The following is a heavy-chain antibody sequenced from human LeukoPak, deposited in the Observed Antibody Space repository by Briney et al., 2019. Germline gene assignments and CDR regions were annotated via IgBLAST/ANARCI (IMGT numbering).Heavy chain of an antibody. Sequence: GGSLRLSCAASGFTFSSYWMSWVRQAPVKGLEWVANIKQDGSEKYYVDSVKGRFTISRDNAKNSLYLQMNSLRAEDTAVYYCAREQASSWPNYYYYYYGMDVWGQGTTVTVSS. D-gene: IGHD6-13*01. J-gene: IGHJ6*02. CDR2: IKQDGSEK. CDR3: AREQASSWPNYYYYYYGMDV. V-gene: IGHV3-7*01. CDR1: GFTFSSYW.